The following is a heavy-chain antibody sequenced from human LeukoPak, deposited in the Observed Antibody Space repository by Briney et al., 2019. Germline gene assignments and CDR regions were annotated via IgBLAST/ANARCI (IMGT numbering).Heavy chain of an antibody. Sequence: PGESLRLSCAASTFTFSSYGMHWVRQAPGKGLEWVAVISYDGSNKYYADSVKGRFTISRDNSKNTLYLQMNSLRAEDTAVYYCAKARIAAAVLDYWGQGTLVTVSS. CDR2: ISYDGSNK. J-gene: IGHJ4*02. V-gene: IGHV3-30*18. D-gene: IGHD6-13*01. CDR1: TFTFSSYG. CDR3: AKARIAAAVLDY.